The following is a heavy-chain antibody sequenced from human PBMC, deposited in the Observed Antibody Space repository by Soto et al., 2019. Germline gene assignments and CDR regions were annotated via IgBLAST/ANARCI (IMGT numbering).Heavy chain of an antibody. CDR3: AKNSGWFNT. CDR2: IDGSGGTT. D-gene: IGHD3-10*01. CDR1: GFPFSSTD. J-gene: IGHJ5*02. V-gene: IGHV3-23*01. Sequence: GGSLRLSCAASGFPFSSTDMTWIRQAPGKGLDWVSTIDGSGGTTYYADSVKGRFTIYRDNSMNTVYLQMNSLRADDTALYYCAKNSGWFNTWGQGALVTVSS.